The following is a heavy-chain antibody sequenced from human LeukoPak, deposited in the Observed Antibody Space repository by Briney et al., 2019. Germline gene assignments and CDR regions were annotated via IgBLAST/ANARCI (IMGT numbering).Heavy chain of an antibody. CDR3: ARRHHQQLGWVDP. CDR1: GFNVSNKY. D-gene: IGHD6-13*01. Sequence: GGSLRHSCTVSGFNVSNKYMSWVRQAPGKGLEWVSSLYSGGTRHNADALKGRFTNSIHTAENTQNLQMNSLIPEDTAVYYGARRHHQQLGWVDPWGQGNLVTVSS. CDR2: LYSGGTR. J-gene: IGHJ5*02. V-gene: IGHV3-53*04.